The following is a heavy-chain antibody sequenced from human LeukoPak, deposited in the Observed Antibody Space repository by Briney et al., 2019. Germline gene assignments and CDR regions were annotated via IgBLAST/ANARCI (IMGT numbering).Heavy chain of an antibody. J-gene: IGHJ4*02. CDR3: AKDRIRTEWPRFDY. D-gene: IGHD5-12*01. CDR2: ISGSDGST. V-gene: IGHV3-23*01. CDR1: GFTFSFYA. Sequence: GGSLRLSCAASGFTFSFYAMSWARQAPGKGLEWVSAISGSDGSTYYADSVKGRFTISRDNSKNTLYLQMNSLRAEDTAVYYCAKDRIRTEWPRFDYWGQGTLVTVSS.